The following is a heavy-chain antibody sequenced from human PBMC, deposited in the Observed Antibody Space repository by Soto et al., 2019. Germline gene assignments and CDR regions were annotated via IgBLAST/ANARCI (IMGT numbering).Heavy chain of an antibody. J-gene: IGHJ4*02. Sequence: QVQLVQSGAEVKKPGSSVKVSCKASGGTFSSYAISWVRQAPGQGLEWMGGIIPLFGTANYAQKFQGRVTITADESTSTAYMELSSLRSEDTVVYYCARDAIDCTNGVCYRRDFDYWGQGTLVTVSS. CDR2: IIPLFGTA. V-gene: IGHV1-69*12. D-gene: IGHD2-8*01. CDR1: GGTFSSYA. CDR3: ARDAIDCTNGVCYRRDFDY.